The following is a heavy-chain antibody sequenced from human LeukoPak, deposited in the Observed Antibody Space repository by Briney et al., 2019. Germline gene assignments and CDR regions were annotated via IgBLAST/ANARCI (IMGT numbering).Heavy chain of an antibody. CDR3: AKDWYSSGWYEWYYMDV. J-gene: IGHJ6*03. D-gene: IGHD6-19*01. V-gene: IGHV3-66*02. CDR1: GFFVSSNY. CDR2: IYAAGST. Sequence: GGSLRLSCTTSGFFVSSNYVSWVRQAPGKGLEWVSIIYAAGSTYYADSVKGRFTISRDNSKNTLYLQMNSLRAEDTAVYYCAKDWYSSGWYEWYYMDVWGKGTTVTISS.